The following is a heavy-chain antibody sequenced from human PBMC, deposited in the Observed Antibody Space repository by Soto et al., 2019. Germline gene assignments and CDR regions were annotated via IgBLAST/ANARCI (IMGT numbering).Heavy chain of an antibody. J-gene: IGHJ4*02. CDR2: IDPSDSYT. V-gene: IGHV5-10-1*01. Sequence: EVQLVQSGAEVKKPGESLRISCKGSGYSFTSYRISWVRQMPGKGLEWMGRIDPSDSYTNYSPSFQGHVTISADKSISTAYLQWSSLKASDTAMYYCASHVVGARGWVEEPLWGQGTLVTVSS. CDR1: GYSFTSYR. D-gene: IGHD1-1*01. CDR3: ASHVVGARGWVEEPL.